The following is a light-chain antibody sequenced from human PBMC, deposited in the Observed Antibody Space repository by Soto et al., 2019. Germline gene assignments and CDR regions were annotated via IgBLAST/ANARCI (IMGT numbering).Light chain of an antibody. Sequence: QSALAQPPSASGSPGQSVTISCAGTSNDVGGYNFVSWYQQHPGKAPKLMIFEVSKRPSGVPDRFSGSKSGNTASLTVSGLLAEDEADYYCRPYAGNNISYLFRTGTQVTVL. CDR2: EVS. V-gene: IGLV2-8*01. CDR3: RPYAGNNISYL. J-gene: IGLJ1*01. CDR1: SNDVGGYNF.